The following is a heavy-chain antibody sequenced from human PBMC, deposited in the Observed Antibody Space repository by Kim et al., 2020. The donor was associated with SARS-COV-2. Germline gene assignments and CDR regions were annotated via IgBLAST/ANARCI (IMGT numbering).Heavy chain of an antibody. J-gene: IGHJ4*02. CDR2: KQEGSEK. CDR3: ARVGY. Sequence: KQEGSEKYYVDSVKGRFTISRDNAKNSLYLQMNSLRAEDTAVYYCARVGYWGQGTLVTVSS. V-gene: IGHV3-7*01.